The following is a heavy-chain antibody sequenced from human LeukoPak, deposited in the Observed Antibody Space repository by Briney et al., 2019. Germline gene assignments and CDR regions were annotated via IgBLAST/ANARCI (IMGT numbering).Heavy chain of an antibody. Sequence: PGGSLRLSCAASGLTFSSHWMHWVRQAPGKGLVWVSRITNDGSSTTYADSVKGRFTISRDNAKNMLYLQVNSLRTEDTAVYYCASCHHYYDSSGYEIWGQGTLVTVSS. J-gene: IGHJ4*02. V-gene: IGHV3-74*01. CDR2: ITNDGSST. CDR1: GLTFSSHW. CDR3: ASCHHYYDSSGYEI. D-gene: IGHD3-22*01.